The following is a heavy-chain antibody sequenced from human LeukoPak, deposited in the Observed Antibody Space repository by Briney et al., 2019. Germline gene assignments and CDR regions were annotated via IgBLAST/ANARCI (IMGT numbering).Heavy chain of an antibody. CDR1: GFTFTSYA. D-gene: IGHD4-23*01. V-gene: IGHV3-23*01. J-gene: IGHJ4*02. CDR2: ISGSGDFT. Sequence: GGSLRLSCAASGFTFTSYAMSWVRQAPGKGLEWVSVISGSGDFTFYADSVKGRFTISRDNSKNTLYLEMNSLRVEDTALYFCAKGRPPVVTGLIDYLGQGTLVTVSS. CDR3: AKGRPPVVTGLIDY.